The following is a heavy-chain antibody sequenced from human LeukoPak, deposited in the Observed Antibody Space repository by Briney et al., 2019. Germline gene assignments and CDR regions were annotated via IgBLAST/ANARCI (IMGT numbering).Heavy chain of an antibody. Sequence: SETLSLTCAVYGGSFSGYYWSWIRQPPGKGLEWIGEINHSGSTNYNPSLKSRVTISVDTSKNQFSLKLSSVTAADTAVYYCAREVGYGSGSYFDYWGQGTLVTVSS. J-gene: IGHJ4*02. V-gene: IGHV4-34*01. CDR2: INHSGST. CDR1: GGSFSGYY. D-gene: IGHD3-10*01. CDR3: AREVGYGSGSYFDY.